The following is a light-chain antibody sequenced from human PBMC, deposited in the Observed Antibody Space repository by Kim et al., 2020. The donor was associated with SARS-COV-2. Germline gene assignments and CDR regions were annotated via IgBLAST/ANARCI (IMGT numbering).Light chain of an antibody. V-gene: IGKV3-15*01. Sequence: SPGERATLSCRARQSVSNKLAWYQYQPGQPPRVVIYGAATRAPGIPARFSGSGSGTDFTLTVNSLQSEDVAVYYCHQYNDWPPGDTFGQGTKLEI. CDR3: HQYNDWPPGDT. J-gene: IGKJ2*01. CDR1: QSVSNK. CDR2: GAA.